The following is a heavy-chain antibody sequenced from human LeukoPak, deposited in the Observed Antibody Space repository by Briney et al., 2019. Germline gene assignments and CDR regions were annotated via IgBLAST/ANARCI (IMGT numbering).Heavy chain of an antibody. J-gene: IGHJ4*02. V-gene: IGHV3-30-3*01. CDR2: ISYDGSNK. CDR3: ARSLIAVAGTPFDY. Sequence: GGSLRLSCAASGFTFSSYAMHWVRQAPGKGLEWVAVISYDGSNKYYADSVKGRFTISRDNSKNTLYLQMNSLRAEDTAVYYCARSLIAVAGTPFDYWGQGTLVTVSS. CDR1: GFTFSSYA. D-gene: IGHD6-19*01.